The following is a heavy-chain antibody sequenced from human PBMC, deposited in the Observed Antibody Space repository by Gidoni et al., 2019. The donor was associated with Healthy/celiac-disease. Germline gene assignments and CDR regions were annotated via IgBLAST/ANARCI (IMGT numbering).Heavy chain of an antibody. CDR3: ASLMVRAYYFDY. CDR1: GGSISSGGYS. V-gene: IGHV4-30-2*01. J-gene: IGHJ4*02. Sequence: QLQLQESGSGLVKPPQTLSLTCAVSGGSISSGGYSWSWIRQPPGKGLEWIGYIYHSGSTYYNPALKSRVTISVDRSKNQFSLKLSSVTAADTAVYYCASLMVRAYYFDYWGQGTLVTVSS. CDR2: IYHSGST. D-gene: IGHD3-10*01.